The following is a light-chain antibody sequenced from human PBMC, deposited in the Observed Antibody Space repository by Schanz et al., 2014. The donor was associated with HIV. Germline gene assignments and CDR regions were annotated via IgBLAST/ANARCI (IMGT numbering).Light chain of an antibody. J-gene: IGLJ2*01. CDR3: AAWDDSLSVVV. V-gene: IGLV1-47*02. Sequence: QSVLTQPPSASGSPGQRVTISCSGSSSNFRSNAVNWYQQLPGTAPRLVIYNTFHRPSGVPDRFSGSKSGTSASLAISGLRSEDEADYYCAAWDDSLSVVVFGGGTKLTVL. CDR1: SSNFRSNA. CDR2: NTF.